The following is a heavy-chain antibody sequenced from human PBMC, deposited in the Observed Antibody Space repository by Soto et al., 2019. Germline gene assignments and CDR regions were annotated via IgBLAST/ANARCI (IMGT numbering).Heavy chain of an antibody. D-gene: IGHD1-26*01. CDR1: GFTFSNSA. Sequence: QVQLVESGGGVVQPGRSLRLSCAASGFTFSNSAMHWVRQAPGKGLEWVAVISYDGSNKYYGDSVKGRFTISRDNSKKPMNMQLSSVRAEDTSVYFCARGGETSYSRGDYWGQGTLVTVSS. CDR2: ISYDGSNK. CDR3: ARGGETSYSRGDY. J-gene: IGHJ4*02. V-gene: IGHV3-30*04.